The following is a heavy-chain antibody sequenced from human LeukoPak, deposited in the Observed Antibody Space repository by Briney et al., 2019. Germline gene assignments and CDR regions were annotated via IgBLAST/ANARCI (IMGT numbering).Heavy chain of an antibody. D-gene: IGHD3-22*01. Sequence: PGGSLRLSCAAFGSTFSSYAMSWVRQAPGKGLEWVSAISGSGGSTYYADSVKGRFTISRDDSRNTLYLQMNSLRAEDTAVYYCARDLGQYYDTSDNWFDPWGQGTLVTVSS. CDR2: ISGSGGST. J-gene: IGHJ5*02. V-gene: IGHV3-23*01. CDR1: GSTFSSYA. CDR3: ARDLGQYYDTSDNWFDP.